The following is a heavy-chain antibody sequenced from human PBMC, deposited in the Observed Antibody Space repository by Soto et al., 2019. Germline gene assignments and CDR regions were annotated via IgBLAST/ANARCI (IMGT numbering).Heavy chain of an antibody. Sequence: QVQLVQSGAEVKKPGASVKVSCKASGYTFTSYDINWVRQATGQGLEWMGWMNPNSGNTGYAQKFQGRVTMTRNTSLSTAYMERSSLRSVDTAVYYFSSSVYSNSWFYYYYYGMDVWGHGTTVTVSS. V-gene: IGHV1-8*01. J-gene: IGHJ6*02. CDR3: SSSVYSNSWFYYYYYGMDV. CDR2: MNPNSGNT. D-gene: IGHD6-13*01. CDR1: GYTFTSYD.